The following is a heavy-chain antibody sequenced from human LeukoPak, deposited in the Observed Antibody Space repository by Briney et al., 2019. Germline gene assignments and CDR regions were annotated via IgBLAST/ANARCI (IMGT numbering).Heavy chain of an antibody. CDR1: GLTLTRYA. V-gene: IGHV3-23*01. CDR3: AKGTRGYTAYYFDF. D-gene: IGHD5-12*01. Sequence: GGSLRLSCAGSGLTLTRYAVSWVRQAPGKGLEGVSSISGSGASTYYADSVKGRFTISRDNSNNALYLQMNSLGAEDTAVYYCAKGTRGYTAYYFDFWSQGTLVTVSS. J-gene: IGHJ4*02. CDR2: ISGSGAST.